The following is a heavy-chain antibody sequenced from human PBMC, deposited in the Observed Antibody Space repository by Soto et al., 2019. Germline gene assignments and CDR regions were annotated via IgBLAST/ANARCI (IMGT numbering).Heavy chain of an antibody. J-gene: IGHJ6*02. D-gene: IGHD1-1*01. CDR1: GYNFTRFG. CDR3: WREGQKLAQEDYYQFTGMDV. CDR2: MGTHSGHT. Sequence: QFQLVQSGAEVKKPGASVKVSCKASGYNFTRFGISWVRQAPGHGLEWVGWMGTHSGHTRQAQKFQGRLTMTKDASMSPAYFVLRSLTSDDPALSFLWREGQKLAQEDYYQFTGMDVLGPGTRVSVSS. V-gene: IGHV1-18*01.